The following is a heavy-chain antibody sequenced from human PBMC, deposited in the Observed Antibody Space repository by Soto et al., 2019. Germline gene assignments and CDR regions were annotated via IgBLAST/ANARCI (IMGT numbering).Heavy chain of an antibody. J-gene: IGHJ4*02. D-gene: IGHD1-26*01. CDR1: GFTFSDYY. V-gene: IGHV3-11*05. CDR3: ARSVEVQWEIPRFDY. Sequence: QVQLVQSGGGLVKPGGSLRLSCAASGFTFSDYYMSWIRQAPGKGLEWVSYISSSSSYTNYADSVKGRFTISRDNAKNSLYLQMHSLRAEDTAVYYCARSVEVQWEIPRFDYWGQGPLVTVSS. CDR2: ISSSSSYT.